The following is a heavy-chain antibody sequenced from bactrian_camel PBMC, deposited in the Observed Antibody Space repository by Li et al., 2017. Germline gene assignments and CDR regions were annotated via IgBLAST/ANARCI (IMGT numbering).Heavy chain of an antibody. CDR2: IDRAGTT. CDR3: ARGPENLWEYGY. Sequence: HVQLVESGGGSVQAGGSLRLSCVLSAYTQLSLCMGWFRQAPGKDHELVARIDRAGTTWYRDSVKDRFIISKDNAKNTLYLQMNSLKTEDTAVYYCARGPENLWEYGYWGQGTQVTVS. J-gene: IGHJ4*01. CDR1: AYTQLSLC. V-gene: IGHV3S55*01.